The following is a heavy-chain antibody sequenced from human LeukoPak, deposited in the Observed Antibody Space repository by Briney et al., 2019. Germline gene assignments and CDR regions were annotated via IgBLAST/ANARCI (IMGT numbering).Heavy chain of an antibody. CDR2: IYYSGSS. Sequence: SETLSLTCTVSGGSISSYHWSWIRQPPGKGLEWIGYIYYSGSSNYNPSLKSRVTISVDTSKNQFSLKLSSVTAADTAVYYCARGYSGYGNFDYWGQGTLVTVSS. J-gene: IGHJ4*02. D-gene: IGHD5-12*01. CDR1: GGSISSYH. V-gene: IGHV4-59*12. CDR3: ARGYSGYGNFDY.